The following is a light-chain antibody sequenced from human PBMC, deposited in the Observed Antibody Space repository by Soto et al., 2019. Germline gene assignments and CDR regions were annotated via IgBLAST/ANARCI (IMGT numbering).Light chain of an antibody. CDR1: QDVSTF. CDR3: QQYLNLPPS. CDR2: DAS. V-gene: IGKV1-33*01. J-gene: IGKJ2*01. Sequence: DIPMTQSPSFLPASVGDRVTITCQASQDVSTFLNWYQQKPGKAPKLLIYDASNLETGVPPRFSGSGSGTDFTLTISNLQSEDIATYYCQQYLNLPPSFGQGTKV.